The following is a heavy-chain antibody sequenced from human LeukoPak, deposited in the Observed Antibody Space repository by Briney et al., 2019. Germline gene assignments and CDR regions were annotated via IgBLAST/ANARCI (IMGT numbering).Heavy chain of an antibody. Sequence: PGGSPRLSCEASGFTFSSYWMNWVRQAPGKGLVWVSRIASDGNSTTYADSVKGRFSISRDNAKNTLYLQMNSLRVEDTAVYYCARGRPHGNDYWGQGTLVTVSS. CDR1: GFTFSSYW. J-gene: IGHJ4*02. D-gene: IGHD4-23*01. CDR2: IASDGNST. CDR3: ARGRPHGNDY. V-gene: IGHV3-74*01.